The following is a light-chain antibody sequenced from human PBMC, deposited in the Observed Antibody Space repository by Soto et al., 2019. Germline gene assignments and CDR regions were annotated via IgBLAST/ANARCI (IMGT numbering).Light chain of an antibody. CDR1: SSNLGSNS. V-gene: IGLV1-44*01. CDR2: NTY. CDR3: AAWDDSLNGPV. Sequence: QSVLTQPPSASGTPGQRVIISCSGSSSNLGSNSGNWYQQLPGTAPKLLIYNTYQRPLGVPDRFSGSKSGTSASLPISGLQSEDEGDYFCAAWDDSLNGPVFGGGTKLTVL. J-gene: IGLJ3*02.